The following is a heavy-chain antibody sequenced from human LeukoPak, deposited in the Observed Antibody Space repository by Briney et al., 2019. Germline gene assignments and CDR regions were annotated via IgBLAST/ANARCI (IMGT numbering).Heavy chain of an antibody. D-gene: IGHD3-22*01. V-gene: IGHV3-11*01. CDR3: ARYDSSGYYYNDY. CDR2: ISSSGSTI. J-gene: IGHJ4*02. Sequence: PGGSLRLSCAASGFTFSDYYMSWIRQAPGKGLEWVSYISSSGSTIYYADSVKGRFTISRDNAKNSLYLQMNSLRAEDTAVYYCARYDSSGYYYNDYWGQGTLVTVSS. CDR1: GFTFSDYY.